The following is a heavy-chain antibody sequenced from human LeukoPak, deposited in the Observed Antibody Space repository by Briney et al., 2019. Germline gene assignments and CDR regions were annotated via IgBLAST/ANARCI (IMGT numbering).Heavy chain of an antibody. CDR2: ISGSGGST. CDR1: GFTFSSYA. D-gene: IGHD4-17*01. V-gene: IGHV3-23*01. J-gene: IGHJ6*02. CDR3: ARDALTTVTTIPYYYYGMDV. Sequence: GGSLRLSCAASGFTFSSYAMSWVRQARGKGLEWVSAISGSGGSTYYADSVKGRFTISRDNSKNTLYLQMNSLRAEDTAVYYCARDALTTVTTIPYYYYGMDVWGQGTTVTVSS.